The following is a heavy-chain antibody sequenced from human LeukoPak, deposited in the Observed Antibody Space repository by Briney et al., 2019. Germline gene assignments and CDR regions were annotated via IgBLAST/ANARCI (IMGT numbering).Heavy chain of an antibody. J-gene: IGHJ3*01. Sequence: ASVKVSCKASGYTFTVYYIHWVRQASGQGLEWVGWINPNSGGTNYAQKFQGWVTMTSDASISTAYMELSRLRSDDTAVYYCARDRDFWSGTSPFHVWGQGTMVAVSS. CDR1: GYTFTVYY. V-gene: IGHV1-2*04. D-gene: IGHD3-3*01. CDR2: INPNSGGT. CDR3: ARDRDFWSGTSPFHV.